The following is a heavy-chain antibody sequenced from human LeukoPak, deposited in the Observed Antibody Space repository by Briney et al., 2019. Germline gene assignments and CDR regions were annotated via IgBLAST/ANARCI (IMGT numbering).Heavy chain of an antibody. J-gene: IGHJ6*02. CDR2: ISYDGSNK. CDR3: AKDSPVGYCSGGSCYYYYYGMDV. V-gene: IGHV3-30*18. Sequence: SGGSLRLSCAASGFTFSSYGMHWVRQAPGKGLEWVAVISYDGSNKYYADSVKGRFTISRDNSKNTVYLQMNSLRAEDTAVYYCAKDSPVGYCSGGSCYYYYYGMDVWGQGTTVTVSS. CDR1: GFTFSSYG. D-gene: IGHD2-15*01.